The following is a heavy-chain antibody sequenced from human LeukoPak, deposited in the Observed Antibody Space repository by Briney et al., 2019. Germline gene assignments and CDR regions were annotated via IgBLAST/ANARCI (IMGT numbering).Heavy chain of an antibody. CDR2: ISGSGGST. CDR3: AKGKWELLRD. Sequence: GGSLRRSCAASGFTCIGNAMSWVRPPPGKGLEWVSAISGSGGSTYYADSVKGRFTISRDNSKNTLYLQMNSLRAEDTAVYYCAKGKWELLRDWGQGTLVTVSS. D-gene: IGHD1-26*01. V-gene: IGHV3-23*01. J-gene: IGHJ4*02. CDR1: GFTCIGNA.